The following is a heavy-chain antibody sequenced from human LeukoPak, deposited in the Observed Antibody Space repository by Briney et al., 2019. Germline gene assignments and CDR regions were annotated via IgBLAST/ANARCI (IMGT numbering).Heavy chain of an antibody. Sequence: GGSLRLSCAASGLTFSSYAMPWVRQAPGKGLEWVAVISYDGSNKYYADSVKGRFTISRDNSKNTLYLQMNSLRAEDTAVYYCARGDCSSTSCSADYWGQGTLVTVSS. D-gene: IGHD2-2*01. CDR2: ISYDGSNK. J-gene: IGHJ4*02. CDR1: GLTFSSYA. V-gene: IGHV3-30*04. CDR3: ARGDCSSTSCSADY.